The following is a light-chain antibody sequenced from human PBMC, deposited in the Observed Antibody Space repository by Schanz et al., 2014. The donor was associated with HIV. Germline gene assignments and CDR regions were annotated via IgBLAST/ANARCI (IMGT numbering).Light chain of an antibody. J-gene: IGKJ1*01. V-gene: IGKV1-39*01. Sequence: DIQMTQSPSSLSASVGNRVTITCRASQNISNYLNWYQQRPGKAPKLLIYAASTLQSGVPSRFSGSGSGTDFTLTISSLQPEDFATYYCQQSYSTPRTFGQGTKVAIK. CDR1: QNISNY. CDR2: AAS. CDR3: QQSYSTPRT.